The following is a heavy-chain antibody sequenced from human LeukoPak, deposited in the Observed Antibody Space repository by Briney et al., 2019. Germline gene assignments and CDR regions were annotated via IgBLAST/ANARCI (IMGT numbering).Heavy chain of an antibody. D-gene: IGHD3-3*01. Sequence: GGSLRLSCAASGFTFSDYWMHWVHRAPGKGLEWAANIKGDETEKYYVDSVKGRFTISRDNAKNSVFLQMNSLRVEDTAIYYCARALSAWGQGTLVTVSS. CDR1: GFTFSDYW. CDR3: ARALSA. V-gene: IGHV3-7*03. CDR2: IKGDETEK. J-gene: IGHJ4*02.